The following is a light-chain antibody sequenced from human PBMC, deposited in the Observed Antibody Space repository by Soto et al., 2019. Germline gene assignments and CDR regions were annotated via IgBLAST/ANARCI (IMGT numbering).Light chain of an antibody. V-gene: IGKV3-20*01. CDR1: QSFNSNY. J-gene: IGKJ1*01. CDR3: QQYGSSSWT. CDR2: GAS. Sequence: EIWLTQFPGTLSLSPGERATLSCTASQSFNSNYLAWYQQKPGQAPRLLIYGASSRATGIPDRFSGSGSGTDFTLTISRLEPEDFAVYYCQQYGSSSWTFGQGTKVDIK.